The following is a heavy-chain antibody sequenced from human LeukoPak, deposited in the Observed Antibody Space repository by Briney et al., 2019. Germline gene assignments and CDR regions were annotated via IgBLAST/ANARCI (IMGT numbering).Heavy chain of an antibody. CDR3: ARDTTGY. D-gene: IGHD1-1*01. CDR2: IGTAGDT. CDR1: GFTFSSYD. J-gene: IGHJ4*02. V-gene: IGHV3-13*01. Sequence: GGSLRLSCAASGFTFSSYDMHWVRQATGKGLEWVSAIGTAGDTYYPGSVRGRFTISRDNAKNSVYLQMNSLRVEDTAVYYCARDTTGYWGQGTLVTVSS.